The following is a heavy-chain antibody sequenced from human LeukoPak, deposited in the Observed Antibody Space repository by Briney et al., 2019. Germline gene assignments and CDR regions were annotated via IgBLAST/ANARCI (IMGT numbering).Heavy chain of an antibody. D-gene: IGHD2-15*01. CDR3: ARDIVVVVAATNPFDY. V-gene: IGHV1-18*01. Sequence: ASVKVSCKASGYTFTSYGISWVRQAPGQGLEWVGWISAYNGNTNYAQKLQGRVTMTTDTSTSTAYMELRSLRSDDTAVYYCARDIVVVVAATNPFDYWGQGTLVTVSS. CDR1: GYTFTSYG. CDR2: ISAYNGNT. J-gene: IGHJ4*02.